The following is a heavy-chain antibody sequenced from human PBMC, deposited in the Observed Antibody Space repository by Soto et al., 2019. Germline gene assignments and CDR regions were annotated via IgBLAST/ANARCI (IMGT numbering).Heavy chain of an antibody. Sequence: SETLSLTCTVSGGSISSYYWSWIRQPPGKGLEWIGYIYYSGSTNYNPSLKSRVTISVDTSKNQFSLKLSSVTAADTAVYYCARDTSGSFDYWGQGTLVTVSS. D-gene: IGHD3-3*01. CDR2: IYYSGST. CDR3: ARDTSGSFDY. CDR1: GGSISSYY. J-gene: IGHJ4*02. V-gene: IGHV4-59*01.